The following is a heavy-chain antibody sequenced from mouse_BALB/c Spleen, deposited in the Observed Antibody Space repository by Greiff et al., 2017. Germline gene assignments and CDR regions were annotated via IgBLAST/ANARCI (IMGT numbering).Heavy chain of an antibody. CDR2: ISSGSSAI. Sequence: DVQLVESGGGLVQPGGSRKLSCAASGFTFSSFGMHWVRQAPEKGLEWVAYISSGSSAIYYADTVKGRFTISRDNPKNTLFLQMTSLRSEDTAMYYCASMAYWGQGTLVTVSA. CDR3: ASMAY. CDR1: GFTFSSFG. V-gene: IGHV5-17*02. J-gene: IGHJ3*01.